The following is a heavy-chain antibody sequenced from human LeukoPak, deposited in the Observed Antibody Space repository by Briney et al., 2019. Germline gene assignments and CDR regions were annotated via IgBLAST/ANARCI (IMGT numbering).Heavy chain of an antibody. CDR1: GFTFSSYG. CDR3: AKAHCSGGSCYYILDYFDY. V-gene: IGHV3-30*18. Sequence: GGSLRLSCAASGFTFSSYGLHWVCQAPGKGLEWLAVISYEGSNTYYADSVKGRFTISRDNSKDTLYLQMNSLRAEDAAVYYCAKAHCSGGSCYYILDYFDYWGQGTLVTVSS. D-gene: IGHD2-15*01. J-gene: IGHJ4*02. CDR2: ISYEGSNT.